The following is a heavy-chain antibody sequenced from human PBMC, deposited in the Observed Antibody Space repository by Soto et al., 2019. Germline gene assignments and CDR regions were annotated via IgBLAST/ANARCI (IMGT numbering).Heavy chain of an antibody. D-gene: IGHD3-10*01. CDR2: ISGDNAKT. J-gene: IGHJ4*02. V-gene: IGHV1-18*01. CDR1: GYTFSDYG. Sequence: GAEVKETGASVKVSCKASGYTFSDYGISWLRQAPGQGLEWMGWISGDNAKTRYAQKFQGRGTMTTDTSTNTAYMELGALRSDDTAVFYCARGARPITESEDAYTPFDFWGQGTLVTVAS. CDR3: ARGARPITESEDAYTPFDF.